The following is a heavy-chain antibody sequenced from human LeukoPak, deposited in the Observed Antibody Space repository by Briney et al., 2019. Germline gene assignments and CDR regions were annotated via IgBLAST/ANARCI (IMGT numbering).Heavy chain of an antibody. J-gene: IGHJ6*03. V-gene: IGHV3-23*01. D-gene: IGHD2-15*01. CDR2: ISGGVGNT. Sequence: PGGSLRLSCAASGFTFTSYAMSWVRQAPGKGLEWVSGISGGVGNTYYTDSVKGRFTISRDNSKNTLYLQMNSLRAEDTAVYYCAKLEVGGYYYIDVWGKGTTVTISS. CDR1: GFTFTSYA. CDR3: AKLEVGGYYYIDV.